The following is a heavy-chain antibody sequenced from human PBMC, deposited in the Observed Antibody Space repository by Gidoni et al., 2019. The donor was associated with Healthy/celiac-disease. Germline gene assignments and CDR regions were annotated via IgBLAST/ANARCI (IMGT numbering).Heavy chain of an antibody. CDR1: GYTLTNYY. CDR2: TNPSGGST. V-gene: IGHV1-46*01. J-gene: IGHJ4*02. D-gene: IGHD2-8*01. Sequence: QVQLVQSGAEVTKPGASVKVSCKSSGYTLTNYYMPWVRQAPGQGIEWMGITNPSGGSTRYEQKFQGRVTMTSDTSTSTVYMELSSLRSEDTAVYYCARESSLGVIFDYWGQGTLVTVSS. CDR3: ARESSLGVIFDY.